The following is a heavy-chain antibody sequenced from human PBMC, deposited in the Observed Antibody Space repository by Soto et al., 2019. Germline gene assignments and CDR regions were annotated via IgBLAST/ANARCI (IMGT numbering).Heavy chain of an antibody. CDR2: ISYDGSNK. CDR1: GFTFSSYG. D-gene: IGHD3-22*01. Sequence: QVPLVESGGGVVQPGRSLRLSCAASGFTFSSYGMHWVRQAPGKGLEWVAVISYDGSNKYYADSVKGRFTISRDNSKTTLYLQMNSLRAEDTAVYYCALSYGDYYDSSGYDYWGQGTLVTVSS. CDR3: ALSYGDYYDSSGYDY. J-gene: IGHJ4*02. V-gene: IGHV3-30*03.